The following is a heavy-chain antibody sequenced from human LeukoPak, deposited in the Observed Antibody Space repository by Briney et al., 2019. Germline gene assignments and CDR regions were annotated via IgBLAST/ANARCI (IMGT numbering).Heavy chain of an antibody. V-gene: IGHV3-48*01. CDR2: IGTSSTTI. J-gene: IGHJ6*03. CDR3: ARFAAGGSYYYMDV. CDR1: GFTFSTYS. Sequence: EPGGSLRLSCAASGFTFSTYSMNWVRQPPGKGLEWVSNIGTSSTTIYYADSVKGRFTISRDNAKNSLYLQMNSLRADDTAVYYCARFAAGGSYYYMDVWGKGTTVTVSS. D-gene: IGHD6-25*01.